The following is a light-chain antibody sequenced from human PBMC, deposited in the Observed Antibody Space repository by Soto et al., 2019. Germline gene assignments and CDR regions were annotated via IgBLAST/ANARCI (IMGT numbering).Light chain of an antibody. CDR3: MQSTQLPPT. CDR2: EVS. CDR1: QSVLYSSNNETF. Sequence: DIVMTQYPDSLAVSLGDRATLNRRSIQSVLYSSNNETFLAWYLQKPGQSPQLRIYEVSTRVSGVPDRFSGSGSGTDFTLESSRVETDDVGIYYCMQSTQLPPTFGQGTRLEIK. J-gene: IGKJ5*01. V-gene: IGKV4-1*01.